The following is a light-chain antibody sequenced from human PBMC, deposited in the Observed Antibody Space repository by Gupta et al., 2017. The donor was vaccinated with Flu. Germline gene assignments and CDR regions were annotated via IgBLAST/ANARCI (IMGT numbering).Light chain of an antibody. J-gene: IGKJ3*01. CDR3: QKHNRAPFT. V-gene: IGKV1-27*01. Sequence: PSSLSASVGDRVTITCRASQEIGNYLAWYQQKPGRGPELLIDSASTLHSGVPSRFSGSGSGTDFTLTISSLQPEDVATYYCQKHNRAPFTFGHGTKVDMK. CDR1: QEIGNY. CDR2: SAS.